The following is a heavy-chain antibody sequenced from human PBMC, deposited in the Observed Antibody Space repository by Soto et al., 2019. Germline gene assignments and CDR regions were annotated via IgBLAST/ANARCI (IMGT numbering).Heavy chain of an antibody. CDR2: INHRGTT. V-gene: IGHV4-34*02. CDR3: ARGVEMAATYFDH. CDR1: GASFSGHY. Sequence: QVQLQQWGAGLWKSSETLSLTCAFYGASFSGHYWSWIRQAPGKGLECIGEINHRGTTNYNPSLKSRVTISADTAKNQFSLKLSSVTAADTAVYFCARGVEMAATYFDHWGQGTLVSVSS. J-gene: IGHJ4*02. D-gene: IGHD2-15*01.